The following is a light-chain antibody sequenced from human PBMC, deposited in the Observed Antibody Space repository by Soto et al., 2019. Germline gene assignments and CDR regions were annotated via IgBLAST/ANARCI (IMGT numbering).Light chain of an antibody. V-gene: IGKV3-11*01. CDR3: QHYGASPWT. Sequence: EIVLTQSPATLSLSPGERATLSCRASQTVSSYLLWYQQKPGQAPRLLIYDASNRATGVPARFSGSGSGTDFTLTISRLEPEDFAVYYCQHYGASPWTFGQGTKVDIK. CDR2: DAS. CDR1: QTVSSY. J-gene: IGKJ1*01.